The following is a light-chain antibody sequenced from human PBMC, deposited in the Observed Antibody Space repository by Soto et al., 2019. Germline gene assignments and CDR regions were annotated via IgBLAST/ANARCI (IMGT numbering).Light chain of an antibody. CDR1: QSIANY. CDR2: DAS. V-gene: IGKV3-11*01. CDR3: QQRANWPKT. J-gene: IGKJ1*01. Sequence: EVVLTQSPATLSLSPVERATLSFRASQSIANYLAWYQQRPGQAPRLLIYDASNRAAGIPARFSGSGSGTDFTLTISSLEPEDFVVYYCQQRANWPKTFGQGTKVDIK.